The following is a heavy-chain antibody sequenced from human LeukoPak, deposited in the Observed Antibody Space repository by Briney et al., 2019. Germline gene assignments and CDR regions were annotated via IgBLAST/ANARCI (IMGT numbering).Heavy chain of an antibody. V-gene: IGHV1-3*01. J-gene: IGHJ4*02. CDR2: VNVGNGNT. Sequence: ASVKVSCKASGYTFTTYSMHWVRQAPGQRLEWMGWVNVGNGNTKYSQKFQGRVTITRDTSASTGFTELSSLESEDTAVYYCARDSAFADFWGQGTLVTVSS. D-gene: IGHD3-16*01. CDR1: GYTFTTYS. CDR3: ARDSAFADF.